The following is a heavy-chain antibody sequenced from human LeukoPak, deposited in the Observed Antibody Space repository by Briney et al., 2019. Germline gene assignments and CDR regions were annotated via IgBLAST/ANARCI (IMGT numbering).Heavy chain of an antibody. CDR2: INPSGGST. D-gene: IGHD2-2*02. CDR3: ARERGIVVVPAAILPPNWFDP. V-gene: IGHV1-46*01. J-gene: IGHJ5*02. Sequence: ASVKVSCKASGYTFTSHYMHWVRQAPGQGLEWMGIINPSGGSTSYAQKFQGRVTMTRDMSTSTVYMELSSLRSEDTAVYYCARERGIVVVPAAILPPNWFDPWGQGTLVTVSS. CDR1: GYTFTSHY.